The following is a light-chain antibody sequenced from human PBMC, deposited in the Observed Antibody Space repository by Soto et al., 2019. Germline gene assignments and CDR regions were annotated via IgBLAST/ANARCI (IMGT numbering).Light chain of an antibody. CDR3: DSYTSSRAYV. Sequence: QSVLTQPVSVSGSPGQSITISCTGTSSDVGGYNYVSWYQQQAGKAPKLIIHEVSNRPSGVSNRFSGSKSGNTASLTISGLQAEDEADYYCDSYTSSRAYVFGIGTKVTVL. J-gene: IGLJ1*01. V-gene: IGLV2-14*01. CDR2: EVS. CDR1: SSDVGGYNY.